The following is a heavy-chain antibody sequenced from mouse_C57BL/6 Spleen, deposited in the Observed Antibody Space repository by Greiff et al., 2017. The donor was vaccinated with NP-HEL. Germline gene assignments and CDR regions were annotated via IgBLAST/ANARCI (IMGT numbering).Heavy chain of an antibody. CDR3: ASSLSYGSSHDY. CDR1: GYSITSGYY. CDR2: ISYDGSN. D-gene: IGHD1-1*01. J-gene: IGHJ2*01. Sequence: EVQLQESGPGLVKPSQSLSLTCSVTGYSITSGYYWNWIRQFPGNKLEWMGYISYDGSNNYNQALKNRISITRDTSKNQFFLKLNSVTTEDTATYYCASSLSYGSSHDYWGQGTTLTVSS. V-gene: IGHV3-6*01.